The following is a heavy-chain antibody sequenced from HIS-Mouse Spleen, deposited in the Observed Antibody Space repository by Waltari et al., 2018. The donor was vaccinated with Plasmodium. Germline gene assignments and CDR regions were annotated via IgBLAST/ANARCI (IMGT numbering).Heavy chain of an antibody. V-gene: IGHV3-21*01. Sequence: ASGFTFSSYTMNWVRQAPGKGLEWVSSISSSSSYIYYADSVKGRFTISRDNAKNSLYLQMNNLRAEDTAVYYCARDPPLSITGDLDAFDIWGQGTMVTVSS. D-gene: IGHD7-27*01. CDR2: ISSSSSYI. CDR3: ARDPPLSITGDLDAFDI. CDR1: GFTFSSYT. J-gene: IGHJ3*02.